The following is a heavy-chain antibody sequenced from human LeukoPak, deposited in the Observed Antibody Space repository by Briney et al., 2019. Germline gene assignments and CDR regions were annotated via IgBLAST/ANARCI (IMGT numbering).Heavy chain of an antibody. CDR1: GGTFSSYA. Sequence: SVKVSCKASGGTFSSYAISWVRQAPGQGLEWMGGIIPIFGTANYAQKFQGRVTITTDESTSTAYMELSSLRSEDTAVYYCASGAIWSGYYGVRYFDLWGRGTLVTVSS. V-gene: IGHV1-69*05. J-gene: IGHJ2*01. D-gene: IGHD3-3*01. CDR2: IIPIFGTA. CDR3: ASGAIWSGYYGVRYFDL.